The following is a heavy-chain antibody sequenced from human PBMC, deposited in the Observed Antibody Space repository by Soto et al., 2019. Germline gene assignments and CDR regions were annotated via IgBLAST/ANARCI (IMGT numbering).Heavy chain of an antibody. CDR1: GFSLSTSGVS. J-gene: IGHJ4*02. CDR3: VHRPSVSVDY. D-gene: IGHD3-22*01. Sequence: QITLKESGPTLVKPTQTLTLTCTFSGFSLSTSGVSVGWIRQPPGKALEWLALIYWYDDKRYSPSLKSRVTLTKYTSNNQVVLTMTNMDPVDTGTYYCVHRPSVSVDYWGQGSLDTVSS. CDR2: IYWYDDK. V-gene: IGHV2-5*04.